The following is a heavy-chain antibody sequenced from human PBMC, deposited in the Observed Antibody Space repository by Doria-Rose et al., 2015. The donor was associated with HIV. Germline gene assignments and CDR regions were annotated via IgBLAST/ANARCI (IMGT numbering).Heavy chain of an antibody. CDR3: AKDVGDIKSDERATDYYDLPIAYPVQYPRAVVGAFDI. Sequence: GGGSVQPGRSLRLSCAASGFTFTNYAMDWVRQAPGKGLEWVAVISSDGSNKNYADSVKGRFTISRDNSKNTLYLQMSGLRPEDTAVYYCAKDVGDIKSDERATDYYDLPIAYPVQYPRAVVGAFDIWGQGTMVTVS. J-gene: IGHJ3*02. CDR2: ISSDGSNK. V-gene: IGHV3-30*18. CDR1: GFTFTNYA. D-gene: IGHD3-22*01.